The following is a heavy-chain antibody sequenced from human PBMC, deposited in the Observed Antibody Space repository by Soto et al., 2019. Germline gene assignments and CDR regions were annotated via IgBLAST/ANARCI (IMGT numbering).Heavy chain of an antibody. J-gene: IGHJ6*02. Sequence: QPGGSLRLSCAASGFTFSSYWMHWVRQAPGKGLVWVSRINSDGSSTSYADSVKGRFTISRDNAKNTLYLQMDSLRAEDTAVYYCARDNQYYDFWSGYPSYYYYGMDVWGQGTTVTVSS. CDR3: ARDNQYYDFWSGYPSYYYYGMDV. D-gene: IGHD3-3*01. CDR1: GFTFSSYW. V-gene: IGHV3-74*01. CDR2: INSDGSST.